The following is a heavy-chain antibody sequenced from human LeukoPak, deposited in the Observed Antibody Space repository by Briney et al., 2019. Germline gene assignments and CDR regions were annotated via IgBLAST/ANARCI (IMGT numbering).Heavy chain of an antibody. J-gene: IGHJ4*02. V-gene: IGHV3-23*01. CDR3: AIDPPTMMIDY. CDR2: ISGSGDVT. D-gene: IGHD3-22*01. Sequence: GGAPRLSFAASGFTLCSYAMSWGRQAPGKGVEGVSVISGSGDVTHYTDSVKGRFTISRDNSKNTVYLQMNGLRADDTAVYYCAIDPPTMMIDYWGQGTLVSVSS. CDR1: GFTLCSYA.